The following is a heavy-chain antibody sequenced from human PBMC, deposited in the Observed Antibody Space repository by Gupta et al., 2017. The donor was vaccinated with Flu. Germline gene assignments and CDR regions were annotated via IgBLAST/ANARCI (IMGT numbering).Heavy chain of an antibody. J-gene: IGHJ5*02. D-gene: IGHD5-12*01. CDR3: ARSFGVATSNWIDP. Sequence: EVQLVESGGGLVKPGGSLRLSCAASGFTFRTYSMNWVRQAPGKGLEWVSSISSSSSYIYYADSVKGRFTISRDNAKNSVYLQMNSLRAEDTAVYYCARSFGVATSNWIDPWGQGTLVTVSS. CDR2: ISSSSSYI. V-gene: IGHV3-21*01. CDR1: GFTFRTYS.